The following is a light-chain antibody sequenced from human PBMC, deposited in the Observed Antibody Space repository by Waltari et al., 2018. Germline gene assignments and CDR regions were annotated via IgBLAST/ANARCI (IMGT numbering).Light chain of an antibody. V-gene: IGKV3-11*01. Sequence: EEMATLSCKASQSVSSYLAWYQQKPGQATRLLIYSASNRATGLPARFSGSGSGTDFTLTISSLEPEDFAVYYCQQRSNWPRTFGQGTKVEI. CDR1: QSVSSY. CDR3: QQRSNWPRT. J-gene: IGKJ1*01. CDR2: SAS.